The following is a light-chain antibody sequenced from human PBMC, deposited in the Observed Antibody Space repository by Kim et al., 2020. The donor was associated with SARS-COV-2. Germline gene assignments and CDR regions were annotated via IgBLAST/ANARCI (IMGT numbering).Light chain of an antibody. CDR2: AAS. J-gene: IGKJ5*01. Sequence: ASVGDRVSITCRASQSISRFLNWFQQKPGKAPKLLISAASNLQSAVPSRFSGSGSGTDFTLTISSLLPEDFATYFCQQSYSTPPAFGQGTRLEIK. V-gene: IGKV1-39*01. CDR1: QSISRF. CDR3: QQSYSTPPA.